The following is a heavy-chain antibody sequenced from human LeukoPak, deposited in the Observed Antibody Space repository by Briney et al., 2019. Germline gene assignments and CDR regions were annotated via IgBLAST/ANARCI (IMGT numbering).Heavy chain of an antibody. Sequence: ETLSLTCTVSGYSISSGYYWGWIRQPPGKGLEWIGSIYHSGSTYYNPSLKSRVTISVDTSKNQFSLKLSSVTAADTAVYYCATRRYDYVWGSYRYTLAEDYWGQGTLVTVSS. V-gene: IGHV4-38-2*02. CDR2: IYHSGST. CDR1: GYSISSGYY. J-gene: IGHJ4*02. D-gene: IGHD3-16*02. CDR3: ATRRYDYVWGSYRYTLAEDY.